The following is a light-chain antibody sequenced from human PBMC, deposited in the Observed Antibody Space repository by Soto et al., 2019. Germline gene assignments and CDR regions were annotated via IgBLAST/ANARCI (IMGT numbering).Light chain of an antibody. CDR1: QNVNSN. CDR2: GAS. CDR3: HQYYSWPLT. V-gene: IGKV3-15*01. J-gene: IGKJ4*01. Sequence: EIVMTQSPATLSVSPGERATLSCRASQNVNSNLAWYQQKPGQAPRLLIYGASTRATDIPARFSGSGSGTEFTLTISSLQSEDFAIYYCHQYYSWPLTFGGGTKVEIK.